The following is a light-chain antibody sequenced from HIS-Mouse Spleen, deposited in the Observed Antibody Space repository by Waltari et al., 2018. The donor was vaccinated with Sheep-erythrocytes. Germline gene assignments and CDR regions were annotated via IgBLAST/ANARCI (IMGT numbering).Light chain of an antibody. CDR2: EVS. V-gene: IGLV2-8*01. Sequence: QSALTQPPSASGSPGHSVTISCTGTSSDVGGYNYVSWYQQHPGKAPKLMIYEVSNRPSGVPDRLSGSKSGNTASLTVSGLQAEDEADYYCCSYAGSYNHVFATGTKVTVL. CDR3: CSYAGSYNHV. CDR1: SSDVGGYNY. J-gene: IGLJ1*01.